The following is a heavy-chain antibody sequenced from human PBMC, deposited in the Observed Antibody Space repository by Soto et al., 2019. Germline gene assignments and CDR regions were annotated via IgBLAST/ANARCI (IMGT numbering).Heavy chain of an antibody. CDR2: IIPIFGTA. V-gene: IGHV1-69*01. CDR1: GGTFSSYA. CDR3: ATFPTNMALRHFDY. Sequence: QVQLVQSGAEVKKPGSSVKVSCKASGGTFSSYAISWVRQAPGQWLEWMGGIIPIFGTANYAQKFQGRVTITADESTSTAYMELSSLRSEDTAVYYCATFPTNMALRHFDYWGQGTLVTVSS. J-gene: IGHJ4*02. D-gene: IGHD5-12*01.